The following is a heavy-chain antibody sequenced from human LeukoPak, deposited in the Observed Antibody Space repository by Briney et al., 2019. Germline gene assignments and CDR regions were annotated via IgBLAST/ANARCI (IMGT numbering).Heavy chain of an antibody. Sequence: PSETLSLTCTVSGGSISSGSYYWSWIRQPAGKGLEWIGRIYTSGSTNYNPSLKSRVTMSVDTSKNQFSLKLSSVTAADTAVYYCARDRYYYDSSGYLFDYWGQGILVTVSS. J-gene: IGHJ4*02. CDR1: GGSISSGSYY. CDR2: IYTSGST. CDR3: ARDRYYYDSSGYLFDY. V-gene: IGHV4-61*02. D-gene: IGHD3-22*01.